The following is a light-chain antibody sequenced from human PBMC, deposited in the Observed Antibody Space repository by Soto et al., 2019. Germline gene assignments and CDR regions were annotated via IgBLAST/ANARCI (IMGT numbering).Light chain of an antibody. J-gene: IGLJ1*01. CDR2: EVS. CDR1: SSDVGGYNY. Sequence: QSALTQPASVSGSPGQSITISCTGTSSDVGGYNYVSWYQHHPGKAPKLMIYEVSNRPSGVSIRFSGSRSGNTASLTISGLQAEDEAEYYCNSYTSSSTFVFGTGTKVTVL. CDR3: NSYTSSSTFV. V-gene: IGLV2-14*01.